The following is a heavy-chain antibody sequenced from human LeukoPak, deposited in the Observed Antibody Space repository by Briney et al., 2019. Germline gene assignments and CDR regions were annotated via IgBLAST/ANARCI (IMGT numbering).Heavy chain of an antibody. V-gene: IGHV3-66*01. D-gene: IGHD6-13*01. Sequence: PGGSLRLSCAASGFTVSANYMTWVRQAPGKGLEWVSVVYSGGSTYYADSVKGRFTISRDSSTNTLYLQMNSLRAEDTAVYYCALGDPSSSWGQGTLGTVSS. J-gene: IGHJ4*02. CDR1: GFTVSANY. CDR3: ALGDPSSS. CDR2: VYSGGST.